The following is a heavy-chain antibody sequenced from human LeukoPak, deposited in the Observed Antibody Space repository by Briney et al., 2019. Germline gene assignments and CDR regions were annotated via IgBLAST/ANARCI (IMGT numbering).Heavy chain of an antibody. Sequence: ASVKVSCKASGYTFTSYDINWVRQATGQGLEWMGWMNPNSGNTGYAQKFQGRVTITRNTSISTAYMELSSLRSEDTAVYYCARDPNGDYIGAFDFRGQGTMVTVSS. CDR3: ARDPNGDYIGAFDF. J-gene: IGHJ3*01. D-gene: IGHD4-17*01. CDR2: MNPNSGNT. V-gene: IGHV1-8*03. CDR1: GYTFTSYD.